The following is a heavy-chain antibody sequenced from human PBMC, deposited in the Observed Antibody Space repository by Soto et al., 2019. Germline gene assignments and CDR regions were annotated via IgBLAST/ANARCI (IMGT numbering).Heavy chain of an antibody. CDR1: GFIFSAYW. CDR3: AREPAPRTAWDY. CDR2: INRDGSNT. V-gene: IGHV3-74*01. Sequence: GGSLRLSCAASGFIFSAYWMHWVRQAPGKGLMWVSRINRDGSNTNYADSVKGRFTISRDNAKNTLYLQMNSLRAEDTAVYYFAREPAPRTAWDYWCPGLLVTVSS. J-gene: IGHJ4*02. D-gene: IGHD2-21*02.